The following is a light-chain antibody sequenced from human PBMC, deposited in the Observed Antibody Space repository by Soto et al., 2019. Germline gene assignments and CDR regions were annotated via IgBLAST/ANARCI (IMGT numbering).Light chain of an antibody. J-gene: IGLJ3*02. CDR3: CSFTSSSTVV. CDR2: VFS. V-gene: IGLV2-14*01. Sequence: QSALTQPASVSGTPGQSITISCTGTSSDVGSYNYVSWYQQHPGKAPKLLIYVFSNRPSGVSNRFSGSKSGNTASLTISGLQAEDEADYYCCSFTSSSTVVFGGGTKLTVL. CDR1: SSDVGSYNY.